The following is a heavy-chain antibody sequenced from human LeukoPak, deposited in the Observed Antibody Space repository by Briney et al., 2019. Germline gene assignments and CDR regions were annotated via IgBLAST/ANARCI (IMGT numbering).Heavy chain of an antibody. CDR3: ARGALGSGTYYHDSFDS. J-gene: IGHJ4*02. V-gene: IGHV4-34*01. CDR1: GGSFSGYY. CDR2: INHSGST. D-gene: IGHD3-10*02. Sequence: SETLSLTCAVYGGSFSGYYWSWIRQPPGKGLEWIGEINHSGSTNYNPSLKSRVTISLDPSKNQFSLTLTSVTAADTAFYYCARGALGSGTYYHDSFDSWGQGTLVTVST.